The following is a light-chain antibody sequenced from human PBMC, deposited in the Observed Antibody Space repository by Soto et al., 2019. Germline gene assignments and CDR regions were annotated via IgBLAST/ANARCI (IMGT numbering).Light chain of an antibody. CDR1: GGSIASNY. CDR3: QSYDSNTAV. Sequence: NFMLTQPHSVSESPGKTVIISCTRSGGSIASNYVQWYQQRPGRAPTTVIYEDNHRPSGVPDRFSGSIDTSSNSASLSIAGLKTEDEADYYCQSYDSNTAVFGGGTKLTVL. V-gene: IGLV6-57*03. J-gene: IGLJ3*02. CDR2: EDN.